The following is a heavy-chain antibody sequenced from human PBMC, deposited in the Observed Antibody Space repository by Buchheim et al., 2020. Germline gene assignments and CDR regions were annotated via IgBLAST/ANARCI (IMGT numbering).Heavy chain of an antibody. J-gene: IGHJ4*02. CDR3: ARGHSFDRSGYWGFDY. D-gene: IGHD3-22*01. CDR1: GFTFSSYA. CDR2: ISYDGSNK. Sequence: QVQLVESGGGVVQPGRSLRLSCAASGFTFSSYAMHWVRQAPGKGLEWVAVISYDGSNKYYADSVKGRFTISRDNAENLLYLQMSGLRDEDTAVYYCARGHSFDRSGYWGFDYWGQGTL. V-gene: IGHV3-30-3*01.